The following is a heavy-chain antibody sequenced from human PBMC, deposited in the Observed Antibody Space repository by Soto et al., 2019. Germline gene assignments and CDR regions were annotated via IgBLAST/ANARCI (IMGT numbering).Heavy chain of an antibody. Sequence: SETLSLTCTVSGRPISSYYWSWIRQPPGKGLEWIGYIYYSGSTNYNPSLKSRVTISVDTSKNQFSLKLSSVTAADTAVYYCARAIAYSGYDYESDYWGQGTLVTVSS. J-gene: IGHJ4*02. CDR2: IYYSGST. V-gene: IGHV4-59*01. CDR3: ARAIAYSGYDYESDY. CDR1: GRPISSYY. D-gene: IGHD5-12*01.